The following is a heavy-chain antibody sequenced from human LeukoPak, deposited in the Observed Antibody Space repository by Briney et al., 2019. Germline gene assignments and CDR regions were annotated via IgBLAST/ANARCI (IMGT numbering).Heavy chain of an antibody. Sequence: GGSLRLSCAASGFTFISYGMHWVRQAPGKGLEWVAFIRYDGSNKYYADSVKGRFTISRDNSKNTLYLQMNSLRAEDTAVYYCAKDIGSYYDYWGQGILVTVSS. CDR3: AKDIGSYYDY. D-gene: IGHD3-10*01. V-gene: IGHV3-30*02. CDR2: IRYDGSNK. CDR1: GFTFISYG. J-gene: IGHJ4*02.